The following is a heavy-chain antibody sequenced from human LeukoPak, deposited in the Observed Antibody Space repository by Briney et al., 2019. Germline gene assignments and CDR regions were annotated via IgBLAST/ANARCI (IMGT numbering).Heavy chain of an antibody. D-gene: IGHD5-12*01. CDR2: ISYDGSNK. Sequence: GGSLRLSCAASGFTFSSYGMHWVRQAPGKGLEWVAVISYDGSNKYYADSVKGRFTISRDNSKNTLYLQMNSLRAEDTAVYYCARGGDSGYDSGDLFEYWGQGTLVTVSS. J-gene: IGHJ4*02. CDR1: GFTFSSYG. V-gene: IGHV3-30*03. CDR3: ARGGDSGYDSGDLFEY.